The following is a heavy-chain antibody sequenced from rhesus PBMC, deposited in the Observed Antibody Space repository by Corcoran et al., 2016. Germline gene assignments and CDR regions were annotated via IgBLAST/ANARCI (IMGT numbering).Heavy chain of an antibody. CDR3: AKDRYSNYEDYFDY. CDR2: INSGGGST. J-gene: IGHJ4*01. D-gene: IGHD4-23*01. Sequence: EVQLVETGGGLVQPGGSLKLCCPASGFTFWSHGLSWGRADPGKWLKWGSAINSGGGSTYYADSVKGRFTISRDNSKNTLSLQMNSLRAEETAVYYCAKDRYSNYEDYFDYWGQGVLVTVSS. CDR1: GFTFWSHG. V-gene: IGHV3S5*01.